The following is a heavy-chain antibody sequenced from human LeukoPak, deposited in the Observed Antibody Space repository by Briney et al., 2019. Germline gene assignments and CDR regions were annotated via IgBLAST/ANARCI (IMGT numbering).Heavy chain of an antibody. CDR3: AGERYSSSWLVYWYFDL. J-gene: IGHJ2*01. D-gene: IGHD6-13*01. V-gene: IGHV4-59*01. CDR1: GGSISSYY. Sequence: SETLSLTCTVSGGSISSYYWSWIRQPPGKGLEWIGYIYYSGSTNYNPSLKSRVTISVDTSKNQFSLKLSSVTAADTAVYYCAGERYSSSWLVYWYFDLWGRGTLVTVSS. CDR2: IYYSGST.